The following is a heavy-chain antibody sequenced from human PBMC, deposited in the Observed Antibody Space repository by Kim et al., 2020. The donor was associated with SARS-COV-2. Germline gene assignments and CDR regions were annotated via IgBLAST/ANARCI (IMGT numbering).Heavy chain of an antibody. Sequence: HEADSRKGRFTISRDNLQNTLYLVMDSLRPEDTAVYYCAKDMRAAAGIFDCWGQGTLVTVSS. J-gene: IGHJ4*02. D-gene: IGHD6-13*01. CDR3: AKDMRAAAGIFDC. V-gene: IGHV3-NL1*01.